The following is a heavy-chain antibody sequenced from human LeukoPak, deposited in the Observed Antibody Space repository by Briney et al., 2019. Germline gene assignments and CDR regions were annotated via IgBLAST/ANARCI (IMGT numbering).Heavy chain of an antibody. J-gene: IGHJ6*04. V-gene: IGHV3-48*03. Sequence: PGGSLRLSCAASGFTFSSYEMNWVRQAPGKGLEGVSYISCSGSTIYYADSVKGRFTISRDNDKNSLYLQMNSLRAEDTAVYYCAELGITMIGGVWGKGTTVTISS. D-gene: IGHD3-10*02. CDR3: AELGITMIGGV. CDR2: ISCSGSTI. CDR1: GFTFSSYE.